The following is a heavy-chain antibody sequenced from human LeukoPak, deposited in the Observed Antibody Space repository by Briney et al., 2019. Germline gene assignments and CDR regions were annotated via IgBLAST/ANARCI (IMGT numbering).Heavy chain of an antibody. CDR1: GYTFTGYY. J-gene: IGHJ6*03. D-gene: IGHD6-13*01. V-gene: IGHV1-2*02. CDR3: ARVALIAAGDYYYYMDV. CDR2: INPNSGGT. Sequence: GASVKVSCKASGYTFTGYYMHWVRQAPGQGLEWMGWINPNSGGTNYAQKFQGRVTMTRDTSISTAYMELSRLRSDDTAVYYCARVALIAAGDYYYYMDVWGKGTTVTVSS.